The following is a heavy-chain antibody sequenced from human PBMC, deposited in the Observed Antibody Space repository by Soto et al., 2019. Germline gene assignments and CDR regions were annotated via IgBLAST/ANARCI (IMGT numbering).Heavy chain of an antibody. CDR1: GYTFTGYY. J-gene: IGHJ4*02. CDR2: INPNSGGT. D-gene: IGHD5-18*01. Sequence: ASVKVSCKASGYTFTGYYMHWARRAPGQGLEWMGWINPNSGGTNYAQKFQGRVTMTRDTSISTAYMELSRLRSDDTAVYYCARDVRRYSYGYLGYWGQGTLVTVSS. V-gene: IGHV1-2*02. CDR3: ARDVRRYSYGYLGY.